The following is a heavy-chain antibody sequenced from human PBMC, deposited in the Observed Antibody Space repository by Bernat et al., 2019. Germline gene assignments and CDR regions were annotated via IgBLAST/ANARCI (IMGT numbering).Heavy chain of an antibody. Sequence: EVQLLESGGGLVQPGGSLRLSCAASGFTFLSYAKSWVRQAPWKGLEWVSAMSGSCIDTYYTDSVKGRFTISRDNSKDTLYLQMNSLRAEDTAVYFCVKGDYYYHDSSAYLDHWGQGTLVTVSS. D-gene: IGHD3-22*01. CDR1: GFTFLSYA. J-gene: IGHJ4*02. CDR3: VKGDYYYHDSSAYLDH. CDR2: MSGSCIDT. V-gene: IGHV3-23*01.